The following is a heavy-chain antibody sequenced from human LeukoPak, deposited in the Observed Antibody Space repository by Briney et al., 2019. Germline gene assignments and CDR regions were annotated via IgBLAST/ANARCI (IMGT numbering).Heavy chain of an antibody. J-gene: IGHJ4*02. CDR1: GGSITSYY. Sequence: SETLSLTCTVSGGSITSYYWSWLRQPPGKGLEWIGYIYSSGSTTYNPSLRSRVTISVDTSKNQFSLRLTSVTAADTAVYYCARRAVAEIYFDYWGQGTLVTDSS. CDR3: ARRAVAEIYFDY. CDR2: IYSSGST. D-gene: IGHD6-19*01. V-gene: IGHV4-59*08.